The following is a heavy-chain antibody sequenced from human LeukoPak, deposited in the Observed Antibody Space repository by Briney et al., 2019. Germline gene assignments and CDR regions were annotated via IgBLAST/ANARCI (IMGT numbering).Heavy chain of an antibody. CDR2: ISSSGTTI. CDR3: ARVGVVVAASGNLWFDP. V-gene: IGHV3-48*03. D-gene: IGHD2-15*01. CDR1: GFTFSSYE. Sequence: GGSLRLSCAASGFTFSSYEMNWVRQAPGKGLEWVSYISSSGTTIYYADSVKGRFTISRDNAKNSLYLQMNSLRAEDTAVYYCARVGVVVAASGNLWFDPWGQGTLVTVSS. J-gene: IGHJ5*02.